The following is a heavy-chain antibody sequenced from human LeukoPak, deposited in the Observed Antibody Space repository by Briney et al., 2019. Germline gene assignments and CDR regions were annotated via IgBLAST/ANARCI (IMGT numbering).Heavy chain of an antibody. Sequence: ASVKVSCKASGYTFTGYYMHWVRQAPGQGLEWMGWIIPNSGGTNYAQNFQGRVTMTRDTSISTAYVELSGLRSDDTAVYYCATSKERLAHFDSWGQGTLVPVSS. CDR3: ATSKERLAHFDS. CDR2: IIPNSGGT. V-gene: IGHV1-2*02. D-gene: IGHD1-1*01. CDR1: GYTFTGYY. J-gene: IGHJ4*02.